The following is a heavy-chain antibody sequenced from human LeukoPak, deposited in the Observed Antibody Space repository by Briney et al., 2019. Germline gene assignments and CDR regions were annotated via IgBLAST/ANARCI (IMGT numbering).Heavy chain of an antibody. CDR2: ISYDGSNK. CDR1: GFTFSNYA. Sequence: GGSLRLSCAASGFTFSNYAMEWVRQAPGKGLEWVAVISYDGSNKYYADSVKGRFTISRDNSKNTLYLQMNSLRAEDTAVYYCAREGRQWLVLDYWGQGTLVTVSS. V-gene: IGHV3-30*04. CDR3: AREGRQWLVLDY. D-gene: IGHD6-19*01. J-gene: IGHJ4*02.